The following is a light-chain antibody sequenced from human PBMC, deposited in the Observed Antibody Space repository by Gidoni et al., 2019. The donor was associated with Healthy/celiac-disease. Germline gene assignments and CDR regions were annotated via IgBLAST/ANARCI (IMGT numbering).Light chain of an antibody. V-gene: IGKV3-20*01. CDR3: QQYGSSPPIT. CDR2: GAS. J-gene: IGKJ5*01. Sequence: TLSLSPGERATLSCRARQSVSSSDLAWYQQKPGQAPRLLIYGASSRATGIPDRFSGSGSGTDFTLTISRLEPEDFAVYYCQQYGSSPPITFGQGTRLEIK. CDR1: QSVSSSD.